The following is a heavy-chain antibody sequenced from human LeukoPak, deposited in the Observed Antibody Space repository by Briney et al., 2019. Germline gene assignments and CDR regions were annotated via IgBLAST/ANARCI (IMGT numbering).Heavy chain of an antibody. CDR1: AGSFSGYY. Sequence: SETLSLTCADYAGSFSGYYWSWIRQPPGKGLEWIGEINHSGSTNYNPSLKSRVTISVDTSKNQFSLKLSSVTAADTAVYYCARGRNYYDSSGGSDYWGQGTLVTVSS. CDR3: ARGRNYYDSSGGSDY. D-gene: IGHD3-22*01. J-gene: IGHJ4*02. CDR2: INHSGST. V-gene: IGHV4-34*01.